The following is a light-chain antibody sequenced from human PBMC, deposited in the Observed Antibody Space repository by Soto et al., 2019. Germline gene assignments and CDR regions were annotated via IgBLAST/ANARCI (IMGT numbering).Light chain of an antibody. CDR2: GAS. CDR3: QHYVNLPLT. V-gene: IGKV1-33*01. CDR1: QDISNY. J-gene: IGKJ4*01. Sequence: DIQMTQSPSSLSASVGDRVTITCQASQDISNYLNWYQQKPGKAPKLLIYGASSLETGVPSRFRGSGSGTDFTFTISSLQPEDVATYFCQHYVNLPLTFGGGTKVDNK.